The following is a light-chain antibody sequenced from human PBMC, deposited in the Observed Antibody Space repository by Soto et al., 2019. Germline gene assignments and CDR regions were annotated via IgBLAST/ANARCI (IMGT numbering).Light chain of an antibody. CDR3: TSFTGGNIPYV. CDR2: DVS. V-gene: IGLV2-14*03. J-gene: IGLJ1*01. Sequence: QSVLTEPASVSGSPGQSITISCTGTNNDVGGYNYVSWYQQFPGEAPRLVIYDVSHRPSGVSDRLSGSRSGNTASLTISGLQAEDEADYYYTSFTGGNIPYVLGTGTKVTVL. CDR1: NNDVGGYNY.